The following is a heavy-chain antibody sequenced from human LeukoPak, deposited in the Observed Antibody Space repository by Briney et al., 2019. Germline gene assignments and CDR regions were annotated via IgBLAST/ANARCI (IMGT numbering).Heavy chain of an antibody. CDR3: ATDYGDSNAFDI. CDR1: GFTFSSYG. D-gene: IGHD4-17*01. J-gene: IGHJ3*02. Sequence: GGSLRVSCAASGFTFSSYGMHWVRQDPGKGLEWVAFIRYDGSNKYYADSVKGRFTISRDNSKNTLYLQMNSLRAEDTAVYYCATDYGDSNAFDIWGQGTMVTVSS. V-gene: IGHV3-30*02. CDR2: IRYDGSNK.